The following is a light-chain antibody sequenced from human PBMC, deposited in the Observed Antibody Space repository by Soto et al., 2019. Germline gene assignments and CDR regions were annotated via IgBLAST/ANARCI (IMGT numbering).Light chain of an antibody. Sequence: EIVMTQSPATLSVSPGERATLSCRASQSVSSNLAWYQQKPGQAPRLIIYGASNRATGIPARFSGSGSGTEFTLTISSLQSEDFAVYYCQQYNNWPWTFGQGTKVEIK. CDR2: GAS. CDR1: QSVSSN. J-gene: IGKJ1*01. CDR3: QQYNNWPWT. V-gene: IGKV3-15*01.